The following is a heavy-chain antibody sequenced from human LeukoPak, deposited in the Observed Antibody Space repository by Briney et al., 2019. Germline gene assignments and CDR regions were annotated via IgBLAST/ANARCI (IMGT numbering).Heavy chain of an antibody. Sequence: ASVKVSCKASKYTFTDYYVHWVRQAPGQGLEWMGWINPNSGDTKYAQKFQGRVTMTRDTAISTAYMELRRLRSDDTAVYYCARDYSGYDPFDYWGQGTLVTVSS. V-gene: IGHV1-2*02. D-gene: IGHD5-12*01. CDR3: ARDYSGYDPFDY. CDR1: KYTFTDYY. CDR2: INPNSGDT. J-gene: IGHJ4*02.